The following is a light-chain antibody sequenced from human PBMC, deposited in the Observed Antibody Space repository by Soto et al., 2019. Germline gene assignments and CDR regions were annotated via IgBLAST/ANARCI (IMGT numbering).Light chain of an antibody. CDR1: SSDVGGYNY. Sequence: QSALTQPASVSGSPGQSITISCTGTSSDVGGYNYVSWYQQLPGKAPKLLIYKVSNRPSGVSNRFSGSKSGNTASLTISGLQDEDEADYYCTSYTSSSTWVFGGGTKLTVL. CDR2: KVS. CDR3: TSYTSSSTWV. J-gene: IGLJ3*02. V-gene: IGLV2-14*01.